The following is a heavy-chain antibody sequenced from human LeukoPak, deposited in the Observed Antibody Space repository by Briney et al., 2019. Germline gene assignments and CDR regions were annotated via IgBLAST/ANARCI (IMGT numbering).Heavy chain of an antibody. CDR3: ARGDFMTSVGGSWFGP. J-gene: IGHJ5*02. CDR1: DYSISSGYY. CDR2: IYHSGNT. V-gene: IGHV4-38-2*02. D-gene: IGHD4-11*01. Sequence: KPSETLSLTCTVSDYSISSGYYWGWIRQPPGKGLEWIGGIYHSGNTYYNPSLKSRVTISVDTSKNQFSLKLSSVTAADTAVYYCARGDFMTSVGGSWFGPWGQGTLVTVSS.